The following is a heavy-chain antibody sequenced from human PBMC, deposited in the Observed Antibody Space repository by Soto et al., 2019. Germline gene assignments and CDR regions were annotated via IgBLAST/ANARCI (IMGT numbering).Heavy chain of an antibody. CDR2: IYNSGST. J-gene: IGHJ4*02. V-gene: IGHV4-30-4*01. Sequence: SETLSLTCTVSGGSISSGDYYWSWIRQPPGKGLEWIGYIYNSGSTYYNPSLKSLVTISVDTSKNQFSLKLSSVTAADTAVYYCARESSGHYVDYWGQGTLVTVSS. CDR1: GGSISSGDYY. CDR3: ARESSGHYVDY. D-gene: IGHD3-22*01.